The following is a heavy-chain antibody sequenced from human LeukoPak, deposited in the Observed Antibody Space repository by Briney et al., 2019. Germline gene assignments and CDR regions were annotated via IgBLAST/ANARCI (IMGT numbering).Heavy chain of an antibody. D-gene: IGHD2-2*01. CDR2: IKQDGSEK. CDR1: GFTFSSYW. CDR3: ARDDCSSISCYHNWFDP. V-gene: IGHV3-7*01. Sequence: GGSLRLSCAPSGFTFSSYWMSWVREAPGKGLEWVANIKQDGSEKYYVDSVKGRFTISRDNAKNSLYLQMNNLRAEDTAVYYCARDDCSSISCYHNWFDPWGQGTLVTVSS. J-gene: IGHJ5*02.